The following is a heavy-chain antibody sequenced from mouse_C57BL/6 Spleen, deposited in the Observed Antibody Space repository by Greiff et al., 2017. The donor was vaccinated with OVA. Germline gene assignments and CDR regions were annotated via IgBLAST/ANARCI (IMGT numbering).Heavy chain of an antibody. CDR2: ISYDGSN. CDR3: ASIYYGYGFDY. V-gene: IGHV3-6*01. J-gene: IGHJ2*01. Sequence: EVQLVESGPGLVKPSQSLSLTCSVTGYSITSGYYWNWIRQFPGNKLEWMGYISYDGSNNYNPSLKNRISITRDTSKNQFFLKLNSVTTEDTATYYCASIYYGYGFDYWGQGTTLTVSS. CDR1: GYSITSGYY. D-gene: IGHD2-2*01.